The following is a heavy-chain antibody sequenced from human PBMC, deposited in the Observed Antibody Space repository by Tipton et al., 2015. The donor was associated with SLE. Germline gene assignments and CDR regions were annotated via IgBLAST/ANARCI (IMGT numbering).Heavy chain of an antibody. J-gene: IGHJ4*02. CDR1: GFTFDDYA. CDR3: AKDMDAGGGAPFDY. Sequence: SLRLSCSASGFTFDDYAMHWGRQAPGKGLAWVSGISWSSGSIGYADSVKGRFTISRDNAKNSLYLQMNSLRAEDTALYYCAKDMDAGGGAPFDYWGQGTLVTVSS. CDR2: ISWSSGSI. D-gene: IGHD2-21*01. V-gene: IGHV3-9*01.